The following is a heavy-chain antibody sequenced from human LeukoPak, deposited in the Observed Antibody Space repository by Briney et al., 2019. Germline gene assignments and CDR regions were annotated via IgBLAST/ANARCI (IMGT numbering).Heavy chain of an antibody. Sequence: GGSLRLSCAAPGFTFSSYWMHWVRQAPGKGLVWVSRINGNGSSTDYADSVKGRFTISRDNAKNTLYLQMNSLRAEDTAVYYCARLSYRPESSIAARPYDYWGQGTLVTVSS. CDR2: INGNGSST. J-gene: IGHJ4*02. CDR1: GFTFSSYW. D-gene: IGHD6-6*01. V-gene: IGHV3-74*01. CDR3: ARLSYRPESSIAARPYDY.